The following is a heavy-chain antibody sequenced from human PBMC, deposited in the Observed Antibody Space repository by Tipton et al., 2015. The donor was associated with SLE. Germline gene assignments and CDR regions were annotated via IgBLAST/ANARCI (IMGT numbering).Heavy chain of an antibody. J-gene: IGHJ4*02. CDR1: GGSISSGGYS. Sequence: LSLTCAVSGGSISSGGYSWSWIRQPPGKGLEWIGYNYHSGSTYYNPSLKSRVTISVDRSKNQFSLKLSSVTAADTAVYYCARDQVGVGDFDYWSQGTLVTVSS. CDR3: ARDQVGVGDFDY. V-gene: IGHV4-30-2*01. D-gene: IGHD3-16*01. CDR2: NYHSGST.